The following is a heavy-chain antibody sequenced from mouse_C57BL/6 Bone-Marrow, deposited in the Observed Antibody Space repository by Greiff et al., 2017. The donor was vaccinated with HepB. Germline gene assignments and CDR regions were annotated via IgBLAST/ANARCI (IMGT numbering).Heavy chain of an antibody. CDR1: GYTFTDYY. CDR3: AITTVVATKYYFDY. V-gene: IGHV1-19*01. D-gene: IGHD1-1*01. CDR2: INPYNGGT. Sequence: EVQLQQSGPVLVKPGASVKMSCKASGYTFTDYYMNWVKQSHGKSLEWIGVINPYNGGTSYNQKFKGKATLTVDKSSSTAYMELNSLTSEDSAVYYCAITTVVATKYYFDYWGQGTTLTVSS. J-gene: IGHJ2*01.